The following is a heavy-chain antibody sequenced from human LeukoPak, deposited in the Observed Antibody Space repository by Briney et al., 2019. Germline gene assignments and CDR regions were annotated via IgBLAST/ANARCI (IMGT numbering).Heavy chain of an antibody. V-gene: IGHV1-2*02. D-gene: IGHD3-9*01. J-gene: IGHJ4*02. CDR1: GGTFSSYA. Sequence: GASVKVSCKASGGTFSSYAISWVRQAPGQGLEWMGWINPNSGGTNYAQKFQGRVTMTRDTSISTAYMELSRLRSDDTAVYYCATDILTGYCFDYWGQGTLVTVSS. CDR3: ATDILTGYCFDY. CDR2: INPNSGGT.